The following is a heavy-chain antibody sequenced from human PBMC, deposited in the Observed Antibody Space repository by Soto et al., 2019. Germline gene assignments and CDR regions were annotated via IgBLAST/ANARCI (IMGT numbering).Heavy chain of an antibody. V-gene: IGHV4-38-2*01. D-gene: IGHD3-10*01. J-gene: IGHJ5*01. Sequence: SETLSLTCDVSSAPGACGQYWGLIQQPPGEGLEWLGCFHESGTTYYSPSLKSRLAISVDLSKGQVSLSLTSVTAADTARYYCINSRGLSRADSWGRGIVVTVSS. CDR2: FHESGTT. CDR1: SAPGACGQY. CDR3: INSRGLSRADS.